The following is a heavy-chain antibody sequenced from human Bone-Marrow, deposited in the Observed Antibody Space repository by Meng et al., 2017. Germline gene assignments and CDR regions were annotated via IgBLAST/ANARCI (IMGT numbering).Heavy chain of an antibody. D-gene: IGHD3-9*01. CDR2: INPNSGGT. CDR1: GYTFTGYY. J-gene: IGHJ5*02. V-gene: IGHV1-2*06. CDR3: ARGPVRYFDWLPTDNWFDP. Sequence: ASVKVSCKASGYTFTGYYMHWVRQAPGQGLEWMGRINPNSGGTNYAQKFQGRVTMTRDTSISTAYMELSRLRSDDTAVYYCARGPVRYFDWLPTDNWFDPWGQGTLVTVSS.